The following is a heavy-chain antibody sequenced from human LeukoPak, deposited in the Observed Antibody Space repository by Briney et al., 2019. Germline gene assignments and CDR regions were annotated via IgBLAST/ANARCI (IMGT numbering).Heavy chain of an antibody. Sequence: SETLSLTCTVSGASISSYYWSWIRQPPGKGLEWIGYISYSGSTNYDSSLKSRVTISVDTSKNQFSLKLNSVTAADTAVYYCARQSNLRWFDPWGQGTLVTVSS. CDR2: ISYSGST. V-gene: IGHV4-59*08. CDR1: GASISSYY. J-gene: IGHJ5*02. CDR3: ARQSNLRWFDP.